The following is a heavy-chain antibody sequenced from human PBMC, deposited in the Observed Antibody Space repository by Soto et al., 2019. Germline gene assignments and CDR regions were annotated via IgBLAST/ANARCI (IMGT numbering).Heavy chain of an antibody. CDR3: ATGHDSLEVYHYYGMDV. J-gene: IGHJ6*02. V-gene: IGHV3-74*01. CDR1: GFTFSYYW. Sequence: EVQLVESGGGLVQPGGSLRLSCAASGFTFSYYWMHWVRQAPGKGLVWVSRINGDGSRTSYADSVKGRFTMSRDNAKNTLYLQMNSLRAEDTDVYYCATGHDSLEVYHYYGMDVWGQGTTVTVSS. CDR2: INGDGSRT. D-gene: IGHD2-15*01.